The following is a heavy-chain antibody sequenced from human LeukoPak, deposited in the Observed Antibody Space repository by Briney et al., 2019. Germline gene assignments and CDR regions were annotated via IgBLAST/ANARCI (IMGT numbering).Heavy chain of an antibody. J-gene: IGHJ4*02. CDR2: IKEDGSET. CDR1: AVAFSINW. Sequence: GGSLRLSCVASAVAFSINWISGVRQAPGKGLEWVASIKEDGSETYYVDSVKGRFTISRDNAKNSLYLQMNSLVAENAAVYCCARDLDPRYYLPDYWGQGTLVTVSS. CDR3: ARDLDPRYYLPDY. D-gene: IGHD1-26*01. V-gene: IGHV3-7*04.